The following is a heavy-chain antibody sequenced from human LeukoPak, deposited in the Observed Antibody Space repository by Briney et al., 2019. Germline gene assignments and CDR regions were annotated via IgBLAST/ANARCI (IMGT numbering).Heavy chain of an antibody. J-gene: IGHJ4*02. D-gene: IGHD3-22*01. CDR1: GFTVSSNY. V-gene: IGHV3-66*02. CDR2: IYSGGNT. CDR3: ARAGLDSSGQHPHDY. Sequence: PGGSLILSCAASGFTVSSNYMSWVRQAPGKGLEWVSVIYSGGNTFYADSVKGRFTISRDNSKNMLYLQMNSLRAEDTAVYYCARAGLDSSGQHPHDYWGQVTLVTVSS.